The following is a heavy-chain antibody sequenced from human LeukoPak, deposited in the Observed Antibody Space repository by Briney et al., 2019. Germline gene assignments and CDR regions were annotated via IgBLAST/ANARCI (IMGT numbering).Heavy chain of an antibody. D-gene: IGHD3-16*01. CDR3: ARLGSVDWYFDL. CDR1: GYTFSNYG. CDR2: ISAYNGNT. V-gene: IGHV1-18*01. J-gene: IGHJ2*01. Sequence: ASVKVSCKASGYTFSNYGITWVRQAPGQGLEWMGWISAYNGNTNHAQKLQGRVTMTTDTSTSTAYMELRYLRSDDTAVYYCARLGSVDWYFDLWGRGTLATVSS.